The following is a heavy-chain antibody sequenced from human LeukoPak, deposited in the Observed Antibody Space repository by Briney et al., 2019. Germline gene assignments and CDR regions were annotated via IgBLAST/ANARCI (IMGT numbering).Heavy chain of an antibody. CDR1: GFTFSEYW. J-gene: IGHJ4*02. Sequence: GGSLRLSCAASGFTFSEYWMAWVRQAPGRGLEWVAHIKRDGSDKNYVDPVKGRFTISRDNAKNSVYLQMNRLRAEDTATYYCARDGYLDYWGQGALGTVSS. CDR3: ARDGYLDY. V-gene: IGHV3-7*05. CDR2: IKRDGSDK. D-gene: IGHD5-18*01.